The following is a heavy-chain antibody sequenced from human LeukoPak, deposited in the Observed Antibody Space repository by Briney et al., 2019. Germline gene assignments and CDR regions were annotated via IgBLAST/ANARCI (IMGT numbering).Heavy chain of an antibody. CDR3: ARVYGPRRGIAARNYYMDV. CDR1: GYTFTSYD. D-gene: IGHD6-13*01. V-gene: IGHV1-8*01. CDR2: MNPNSGNT. Sequence: ASVKVSCKASGYTFTSYDINWVRQATGQGLEWMGWMNPNSGNTGYAQKFQGRVTMTRNTSISTAYMELSSLRSEDTAVYYCARVYGPRRGIAARNYYMDVWGKGTTVTVSS. J-gene: IGHJ6*03.